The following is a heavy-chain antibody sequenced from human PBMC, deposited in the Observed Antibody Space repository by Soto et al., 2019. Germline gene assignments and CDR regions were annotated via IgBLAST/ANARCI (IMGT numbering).Heavy chain of an antibody. CDR3: AGTTHRPGYYGMDV. J-gene: IGHJ6*02. CDR2: INAGNGNT. CDR1: GYTLTSYA. D-gene: IGHD1-1*01. V-gene: IGHV1-3*01. Sequence: ASVKVSCKASGYTLTSYAMHWVRQAPGQRLEWMGWINAGNGNTKYSQKFQGRVTITADKSTSTAYMELSSLRSEDTAVYYCAGTTHRPGYYGMDVWGQGTTVTVSS.